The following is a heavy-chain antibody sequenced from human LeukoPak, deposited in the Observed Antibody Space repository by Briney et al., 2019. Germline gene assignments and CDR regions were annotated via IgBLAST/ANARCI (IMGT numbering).Heavy chain of an antibody. CDR3: ARERGSYSMTYFDY. CDR2: IWYDGSNK. J-gene: IGHJ4*02. Sequence: PGGSLRLSCAASGFTFSRYEMNWVRQAPGKGLEWVAVIWYDGSNKYYADSVKGRFTISRDNSKNTLYLQMNSLRAEDTAVYYCARERGSYSMTYFDYWGQGTLVTVSS. V-gene: IGHV3-33*08. CDR1: GFTFSRYE. D-gene: IGHD1-26*01.